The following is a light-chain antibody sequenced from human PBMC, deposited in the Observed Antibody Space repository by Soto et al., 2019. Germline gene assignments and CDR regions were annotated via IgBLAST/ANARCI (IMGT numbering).Light chain of an antibody. CDR3: QHYNSYSEA. J-gene: IGKJ1*01. V-gene: IGKV1-5*03. Sequence: DIQMTHSPSTLCGSVGEGVRITCVASQTISSWLAWYQQKPGKAPKLLIYKASTLKSGVPSRFSGSGSGTEFTLTISSLQPDDFATYYCQHYNSYSEAFGQGTKVDIK. CDR2: KAS. CDR1: QTISSW.